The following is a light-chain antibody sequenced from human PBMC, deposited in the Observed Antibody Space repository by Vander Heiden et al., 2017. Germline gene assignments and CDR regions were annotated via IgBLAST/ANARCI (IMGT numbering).Light chain of an antibody. J-gene: IGLJ2*01. Sequence: QSVLTQPPSVSDAPGQRVTISCTGSSSNIGAGYDVHWYQQLPETAPKLLIYGNSNRPSGVPDRFSGSKSGTSASLAITGLQAEDEADYYCQSYDSSLSGSVFGGGTKLTVL. V-gene: IGLV1-40*01. CDR2: GNS. CDR3: QSYDSSLSGSV. CDR1: SSNIGAGYD.